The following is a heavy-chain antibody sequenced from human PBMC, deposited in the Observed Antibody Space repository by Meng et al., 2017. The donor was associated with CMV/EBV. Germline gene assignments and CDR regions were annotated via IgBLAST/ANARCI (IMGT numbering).Heavy chain of an antibody. CDR1: GGTLSSYV. V-gene: IGHV1-69*05. CDR2: IIPTVGTA. J-gene: IGHJ3*02. D-gene: IGHD3-22*01. Sequence: SVPVSCKASGGTLSSYVINWVRQAPGQGLECMGGIIPTVGTANYAQKFQGRVTINTDECMNTVYMELSSLRSEDTAVYYCARARSNDYYYDSSGGRDALDIWGQGTMVTVSS. CDR3: ARARSNDYYYDSSGGRDALDI.